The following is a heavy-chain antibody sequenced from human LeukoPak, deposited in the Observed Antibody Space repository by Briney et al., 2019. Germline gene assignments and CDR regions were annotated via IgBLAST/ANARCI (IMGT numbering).Heavy chain of an antibody. Sequence: GASVKVSCKASGYTFTSYAMNWVRQAPGQGLEWMGWINTNTGNPTYAQGFTGRFVFSLDTSVSTAYLQISSLKAEDTAVYYCARAPYKDTAMADNWFDPWGQGTLVTVSS. D-gene: IGHD5-18*01. CDR1: GYTFTSYA. CDR3: ARAPYKDTAMADNWFDP. CDR2: INTNTGNP. J-gene: IGHJ5*02. V-gene: IGHV7-4-1*02.